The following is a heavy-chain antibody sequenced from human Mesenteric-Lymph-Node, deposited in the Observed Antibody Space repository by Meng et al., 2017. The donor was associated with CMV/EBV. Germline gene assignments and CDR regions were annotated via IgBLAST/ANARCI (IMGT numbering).Heavy chain of an antibody. J-gene: IGHJ4*02. D-gene: IGHD2-15*01. CDR3: ARQFCSGGDCYSFFDY. CDR2: INPKNGDS. CDR1: GYTFTSYY. V-gene: IGHV1-2*02. Sequence: ASVKVSCKASGYTFTSYYMHWVRQAPGQRLEWMGWINPKNGDSHSVQKFQGRIIMTRDTSLSTVSMEVSRLRSDDTAVYYCARQFCSGGDCYSFFDYWGQGTQVTVSS.